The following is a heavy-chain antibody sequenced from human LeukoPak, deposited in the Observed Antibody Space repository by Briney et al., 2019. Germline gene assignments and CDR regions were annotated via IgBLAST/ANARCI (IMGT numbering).Heavy chain of an antibody. CDR3: AREVSAGRYYFDY. CDR2: ISSSSSYI. J-gene: IGHJ4*02. V-gene: IGHV3-21*01. Sequence: GGSLRLSCAASGFTFSSYSMNWVRQAPGKGLEWVSSISSSSSYIYYADSVKGRFTISRDNAKNSLYLQMNSLRAEDTAVYYCAREVSAGRYYFDYWGQGTLVTVSS. CDR1: GFTFSSYS. D-gene: IGHD1-14*01.